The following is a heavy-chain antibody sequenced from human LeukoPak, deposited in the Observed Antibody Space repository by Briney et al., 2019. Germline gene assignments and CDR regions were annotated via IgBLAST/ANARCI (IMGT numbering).Heavy chain of an antibody. Sequence: GASVKVSCKASGYIFTGYFMHWVRQASGKGLEWMGRINPNSDDTNYAQQFQGRVTMTRDTSISAAYMELSRLRFDDTAVYYCARAQDYYGSGSYSDENWFDPWGQGTLVTVSS. CDR1: GYIFTGYF. CDR2: INPNSDDT. D-gene: IGHD3-10*01. CDR3: ARAQDYYGSGSYSDENWFDP. J-gene: IGHJ5*02. V-gene: IGHV1-2*06.